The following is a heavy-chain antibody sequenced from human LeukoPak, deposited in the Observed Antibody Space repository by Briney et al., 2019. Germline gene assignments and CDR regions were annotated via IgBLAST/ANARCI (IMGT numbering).Heavy chain of an antibody. CDR3: ARDYCSSTSCYTGGRWFDP. J-gene: IGHJ5*02. Sequence: ASVKVSCKASGYTFTGYYMHWVRQAPGQGLEWMGWINPNCGGTNYAQKFQGRVTMTRDTSISTAYMELSRLRSDDTAVYYCARDYCSSTSCYTGGRWFDPWGQGTLVTVSS. V-gene: IGHV1-2*02. CDR2: INPNCGGT. D-gene: IGHD2-2*02. CDR1: GYTFTGYY.